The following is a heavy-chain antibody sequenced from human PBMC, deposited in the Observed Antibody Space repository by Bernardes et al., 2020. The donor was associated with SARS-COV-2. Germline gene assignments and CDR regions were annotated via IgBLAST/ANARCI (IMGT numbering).Heavy chain of an antibody. V-gene: IGHV4-61*02. CDR1: GASVSSGAYH. Sequence: SETLSLTCTVSGASVSSGAYHWSWIRQPAGKGLEWIGCIYTRGDTNYNPSLKSRVTISLDTAKNQFSLKLTSVTAADTAVYYCARDVLSGYYSYFDYWGQGTLVTVSA. CDR2: IYTRGDT. J-gene: IGHJ4*02. CDR3: ARDVLSGYYSYFDY. D-gene: IGHD6-13*01.